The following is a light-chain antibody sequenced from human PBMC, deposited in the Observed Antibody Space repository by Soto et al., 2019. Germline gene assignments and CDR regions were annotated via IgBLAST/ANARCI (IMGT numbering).Light chain of an antibody. CDR1: QGISNW. CDR3: QQTNTFLPLT. V-gene: IGKV1-12*01. CDR2: GAS. Sequence: DIQMTQSPSSVSASVGDRVTITCRASQGISNWLAWYQQQPGKAPKLLIYGASNLQSGVPSRFSGRGSGTHFTLIISSLQPEDFATYYCQQTNTFLPLTFGGGTKVEI. J-gene: IGKJ4*01.